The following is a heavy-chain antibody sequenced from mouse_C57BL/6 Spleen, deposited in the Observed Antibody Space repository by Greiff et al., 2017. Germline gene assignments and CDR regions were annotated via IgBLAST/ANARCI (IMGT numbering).Heavy chain of an antibody. J-gene: IGHJ3*01. CDR1: GYAFTNYL. V-gene: IGHV1-54*01. D-gene: IGHD2-4*01. CDR2: INTGCGGT. CDR3: ARDGDYDVFAY. Sequence: VTLVESGAELVRPGTSVTVSCKASGYAFTNYLIEWVKQRPGQGLKWIGVINTGCGGTNSNEKFKGKATLTADKSSSTAYMQLSSLTSDDSAVYFCARDGDYDVFAYWGQGTLVTVAA.